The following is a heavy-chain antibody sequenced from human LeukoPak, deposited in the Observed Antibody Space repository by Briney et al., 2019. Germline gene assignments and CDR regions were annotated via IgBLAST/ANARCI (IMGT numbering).Heavy chain of an antibody. J-gene: IGHJ6*02. CDR1: GGTFSSYA. Sequence: GAPVKVSCKASGGTFSSYAISWVRQAPGQGLEWMGRIIPILGIANYAQKFQGRVTITADKSTSTAYMELSSLRSEDTAVYYCARDRNSSGYYYYYYYGMDVWGQGTTVTVSS. D-gene: IGHD3-22*01. CDR2: IIPILGIA. V-gene: IGHV1-69*04. CDR3: ARDRNSSGYYYYYYYGMDV.